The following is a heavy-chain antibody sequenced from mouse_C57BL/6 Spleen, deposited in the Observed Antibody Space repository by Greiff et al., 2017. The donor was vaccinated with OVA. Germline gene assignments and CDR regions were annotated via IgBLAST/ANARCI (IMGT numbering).Heavy chain of an antibody. CDR2: IDPETGGT. J-gene: IGHJ4*01. D-gene: IGHD2-3*01. CDR3: TRGLLRRGAMDY. CDR1: GYTFTDYE. Sequence: QVHVKQSGAELVRPGASVTLSCKASGYTFTDYEMHWVKQTPVHGLEWIGAIDPETGGTAYNQKFKGKAILTADKSSSTAYMELRSLTSEDSAVYYCTRGLLRRGAMDYWGQGTSVTVSS. V-gene: IGHV1-15*01.